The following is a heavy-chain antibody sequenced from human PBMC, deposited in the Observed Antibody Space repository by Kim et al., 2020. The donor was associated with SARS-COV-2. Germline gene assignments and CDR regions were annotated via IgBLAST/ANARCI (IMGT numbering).Heavy chain of an antibody. V-gene: IGHV3-73*01. Sequence: GGSLTLSCAASGFTFSGSAMHWVRQASGKGLEWVGRIRSKANSYATAYAASVKGRFTISRDDSKNTAYLQMNSLKTEDTAVYYCKAYYYYGMDVWGQGTTVTVSS. CDR1: GFTFSGSA. CDR3: KAYYYYGMDV. CDR2: IRSKANSYAT. J-gene: IGHJ6*02.